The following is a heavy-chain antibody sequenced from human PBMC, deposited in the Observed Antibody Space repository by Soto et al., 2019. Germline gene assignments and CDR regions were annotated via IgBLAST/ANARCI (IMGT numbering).Heavy chain of an antibody. D-gene: IGHD2-2*01. CDR2: ISSSSSYI. J-gene: IGHJ6*02. CDR1: GFTFSSYS. V-gene: IGHV3-21*01. Sequence: GGSLRLSCAASGFTFSSYSMNWVRQAPGKGLEWVSSISSSSSYIYYADSVKGRFTISRDNAKNSLYLQVNTLRVEDTAVYYCAREKNVIVIPAAVYPSQYYGMVVWGQGNTGTVSS. CDR3: AREKNVIVIPAAVYPSQYYGMVV.